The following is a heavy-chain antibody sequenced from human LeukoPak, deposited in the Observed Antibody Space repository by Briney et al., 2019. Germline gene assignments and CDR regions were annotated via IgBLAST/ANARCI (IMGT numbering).Heavy chain of an antibody. CDR2: IIPILGIA. CDR3: ARDTTSYSSSWYDY. Sequence: ASVKLSCKASGATFSSYAISWGRQAHGHGLDLKGRIIPILGIANYAQKFQGRVTITADKSTSTAYMELSSLRSEDTAVYYCARDTTSYSSSWYDYWGQGTLVTVSS. V-gene: IGHV1-69*04. D-gene: IGHD6-13*01. J-gene: IGHJ4*02. CDR1: GATFSSYA.